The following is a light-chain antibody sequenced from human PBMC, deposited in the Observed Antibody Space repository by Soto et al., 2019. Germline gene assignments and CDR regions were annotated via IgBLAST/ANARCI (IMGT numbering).Light chain of an antibody. V-gene: IGKV1-17*03. CDR1: QGISHF. Sequence: DIQMTQSPSAMSSSVVDRVTITCLASQGISHFLAWFQQKPGKVPKRLIYGSSNLQSGVPSRFSGSGSGTDFTLTISSLQPEDFATYYCQKSYSTPRKFGQGTKVDIK. CDR2: GSS. J-gene: IGKJ1*01. CDR3: QKSYSTPRK.